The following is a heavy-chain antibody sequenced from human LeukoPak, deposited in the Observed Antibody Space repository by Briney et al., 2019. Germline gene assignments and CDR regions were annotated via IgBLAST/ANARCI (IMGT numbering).Heavy chain of an antibody. D-gene: IGHD3-9*01. CDR3: ARGNYEILADYSVKYYGMDV. V-gene: IGHV4-59*08. Sequence: PSETLSLTCTVSGGSISGHYWSWIRQPPGKGLEWIGYIYYSGSTNSNPSLKSRVTISVDTSKDQFSLKLSPVTAADTAVYFCARGNYEILADYSVKYYGMDVWGPGTTVTVSS. J-gene: IGHJ6*02. CDR2: IYYSGST. CDR1: GGSISGHY.